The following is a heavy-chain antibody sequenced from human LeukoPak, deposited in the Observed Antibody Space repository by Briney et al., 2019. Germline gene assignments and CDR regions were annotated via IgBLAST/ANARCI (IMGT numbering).Heavy chain of an antibody. V-gene: IGHV1-8*01. J-gene: IGHJ6*03. CDR3: ARTLSYYYYMDV. CDR1: GYTFTSYD. CDR2: MNPNSGNT. D-gene: IGHD2/OR15-2a*01. Sequence: ASVKVSCKASGYTFTSYDINWVRQATGQGLEWMGWMNPNSGNTGYAQKFQGRVTMTRNTSISTAYMELSSLRSEDTAVYYCARTLSYYYYMDVWGKGATVTVSS.